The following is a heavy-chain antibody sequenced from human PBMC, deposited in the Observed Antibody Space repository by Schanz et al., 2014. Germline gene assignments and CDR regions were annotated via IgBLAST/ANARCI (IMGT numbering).Heavy chain of an antibody. CDR3: ARDTAWRLDL. Sequence: QVQLQESGPGLLKPSQTLSLTCTVSGGSIRSGTYYWSWIRQPAGKALEWVGRVFPNGITNYNPSLKSRVPISLDTPKTQISLTLASLAAADTAVYYCARDTAWRLDLWGRGTLVTVSS. CDR1: GGSIRSGTYY. D-gene: IGHD5-18*01. J-gene: IGHJ2*01. V-gene: IGHV4-61*02. CDR2: VFPNGIT.